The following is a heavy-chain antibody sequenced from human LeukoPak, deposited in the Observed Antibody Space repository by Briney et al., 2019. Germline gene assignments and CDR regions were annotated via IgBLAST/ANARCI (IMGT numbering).Heavy chain of an antibody. CDR1: GYSISSGYY. Sequence: PSETLSLTCTVSGYSISSGYYWGWIRQPPGKGLEWIGSIYYSGSTYYNPSLRSRVTISVDTSKNQFSLKLSSVTAADTAVYYCARGTGPRFDYWGQGTLVTVSS. CDR2: IYYSGST. D-gene: IGHD1-1*01. J-gene: IGHJ4*02. CDR3: ARGTGPRFDY. V-gene: IGHV4-38-2*02.